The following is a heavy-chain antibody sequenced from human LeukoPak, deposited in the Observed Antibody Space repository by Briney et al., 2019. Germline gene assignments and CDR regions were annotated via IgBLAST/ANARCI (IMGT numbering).Heavy chain of an antibody. CDR2: IIPIFGTA. V-gene: IGHV1-69*06. CDR1: GGTFSSYA. D-gene: IGHD1-26*01. CDR3: ARAARGRANAFDI. Sequence: GASVKVSCKASGGTFSSYAISRVRQAPGQGLEWMGGIIPIFGTANYAQKFQGRVTITADKSTSTAYMELSSLRSEDTAVYYCARAARGRANAFDIWGQGTMVTVSS. J-gene: IGHJ3*02.